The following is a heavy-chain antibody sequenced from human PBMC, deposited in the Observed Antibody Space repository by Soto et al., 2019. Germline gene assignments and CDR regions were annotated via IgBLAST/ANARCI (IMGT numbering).Heavy chain of an antibody. CDR1: GCTSSRYR. V-gene: IGHV3-74*01. D-gene: IGHD3-22*01. CDR3: ARDWYYYDTSDHFSADAFDI. CDR2: ISNDGTST. Sequence: GSLRLSYEGSGCTSSRYRMHWVHQATRKGLVWVSRISNDGTSTNYADSVKGRFTISRDNAKNTVYLEMNSLRAEDTAVYYCARDWYYYDTSDHFSADAFDIWGQGTTVTVSS. J-gene: IGHJ3*02.